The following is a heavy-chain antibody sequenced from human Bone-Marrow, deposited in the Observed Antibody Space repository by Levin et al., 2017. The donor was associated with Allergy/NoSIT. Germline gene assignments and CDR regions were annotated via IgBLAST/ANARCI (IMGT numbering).Heavy chain of an antibody. D-gene: IGHD5-24*01. V-gene: IGHV4-39*07. Sequence: SETLSLTCTVSNDSISTTAYYWAWVRQPPGKGLQWIGSIFYTGGAYYNPSLKSRVAISLDMSKNQFSLNLSSVTAAGTAVYFCAREDKLSANWFDPWGQGTLVTVSS. J-gene: IGHJ5*02. CDR2: IFYTGGA. CDR3: AREDKLSANWFDP. CDR1: NDSISTTAYY.